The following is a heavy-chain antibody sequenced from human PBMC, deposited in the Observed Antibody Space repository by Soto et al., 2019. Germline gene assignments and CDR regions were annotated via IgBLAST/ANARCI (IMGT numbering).Heavy chain of an antibody. Sequence: SETLSLTCTVSNGSLSSNYWSWIRQSPGKGLEWIGNIYYSGSTNYNPSLKSRVTMSVDTSKNQFTLKLSAVTAADTGVYFRATAAMVPVAGFASWGKRTLFTVYS. CDR1: NGSLSSNY. D-gene: IGHD3-10*01. CDR2: IYYSGST. V-gene: IGHV4-59*01. CDR3: ATAAMVPVAGFAS. J-gene: IGHJ4*02.